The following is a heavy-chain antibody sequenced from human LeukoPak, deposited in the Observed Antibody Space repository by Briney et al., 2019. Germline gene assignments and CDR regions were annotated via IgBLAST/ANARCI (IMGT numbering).Heavy chain of an antibody. CDR3: ARDRHKYNYDSGGYPPY. J-gene: IGHJ4*02. Sequence: GGSLRLSCAASGFTFSSYSMLRVRRAPGKGLEWVSYISSSSSTIYYADSVKGRFTISRDNAKNSLYLQMNTLRAEDTAVYYCARDRHKYNYDSGGYPPYWGQGTLVTVSS. CDR1: GFTFSSYS. D-gene: IGHD3-22*01. V-gene: IGHV3-48*01. CDR2: ISSSSSTI.